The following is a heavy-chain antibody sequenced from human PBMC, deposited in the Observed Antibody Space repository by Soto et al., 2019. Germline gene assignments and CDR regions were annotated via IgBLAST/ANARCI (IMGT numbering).Heavy chain of an antibody. CDR2: ISPGSGNT. Sequence: GGSVQGLCKVAGYTFTNYEINKVRQATGQGLEWMGSISPGSGNTGYAHYFQGRFTITRNISISTAYMELSRLGSDDTAIYYCARMASSGSLNWFDPWGQGTLVTVSS. D-gene: IGHD3-22*01. V-gene: IGHV1-8*01. CDR1: GYTFTNYE. CDR3: ARMASSGSLNWFDP. J-gene: IGHJ5*02.